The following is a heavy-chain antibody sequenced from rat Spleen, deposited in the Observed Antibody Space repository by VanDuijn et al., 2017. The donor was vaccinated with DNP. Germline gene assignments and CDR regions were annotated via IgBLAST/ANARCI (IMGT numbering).Heavy chain of an antibody. CDR1: GFTFSDYN. Sequence: EVQLVESGGGLVQPGRSLKLSCAASGFTFSDYNMAWVRQAPKKGLEWVATISYDGSTTYYRDSVKGRFTISRDNAKSTLYLQRDSLRSEDTATYYCARHRGQYYYVMDAWGQGASVTVSS. CDR3: ARHRGQYYYVMDA. J-gene: IGHJ4*01. V-gene: IGHV5-7*01. CDR2: ISYDGSTT.